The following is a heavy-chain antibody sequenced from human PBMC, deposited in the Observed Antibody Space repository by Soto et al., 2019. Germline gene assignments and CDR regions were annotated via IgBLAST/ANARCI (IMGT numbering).Heavy chain of an antibody. CDR3: ARTGGGMAARPLEY. CDR1: GYMFTTYG. D-gene: IGHD6-6*01. Sequence: QVQLVQSGGEVKKPGASVEVSCRTSGYMFTTYGISWVRQAPGQGLEWMAWISAYNGNKKYAQKFQGRVTMTTDTSTGTVYIALRNPTFDDTGTYFCARTGGGMAARPLEYWGQGPLDTVSS. CDR2: ISAYNGNK. V-gene: IGHV1-18*04. J-gene: IGHJ4*02.